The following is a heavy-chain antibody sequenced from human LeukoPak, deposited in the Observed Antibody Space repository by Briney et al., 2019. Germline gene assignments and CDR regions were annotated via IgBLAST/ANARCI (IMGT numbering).Heavy chain of an antibody. D-gene: IGHD3-9*01. J-gene: IGHJ4*02. CDR3: ARLATGYPFDY. CDR1: GYSSTTYW. V-gene: IGHV5-51*01. Sequence: GESLKISCRGSGYSSTTYWIGWVGQLPGKGLDWMGIIYPGDSDTRYSPSFQGQVTISADKSISTAYLQWNSLKASDTAMYYCARLATGYPFDYWGQGTLVTVSS. CDR2: IYPGDSDT.